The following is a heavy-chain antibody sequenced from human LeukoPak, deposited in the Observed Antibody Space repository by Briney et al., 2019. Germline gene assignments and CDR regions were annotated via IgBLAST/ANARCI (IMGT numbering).Heavy chain of an antibody. CDR3: ARDAFAVAEGYSSQKGYWFDP. CDR2: IIPILDIS. Sequence: SVKVSCKASGGTFSTYAISWVRQAPGQGLEWMGRIIPILDISNYAQKFQGRVTITADKSTSTAYMELSSLRSEDTAVYYCARDAFAVAEGYSSQKGYWFDPWGQGTLVTVSS. D-gene: IGHD6-19*01. J-gene: IGHJ5*02. V-gene: IGHV1-69*04. CDR1: GGTFSTYA.